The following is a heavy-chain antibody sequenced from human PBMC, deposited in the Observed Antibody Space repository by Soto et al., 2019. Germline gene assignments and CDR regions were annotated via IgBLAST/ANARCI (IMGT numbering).Heavy chain of an antibody. CDR1: GGTFSSYT. Sequence: SVKVSCKASGGTFSSYTISWVRQAPGQGLEWMGRIIPILGIANYAQKFQGRVTITADKSTSTAYMELSSLRSEDTAVYYCARDQGGIIEQWLVYSGQGTLVTVSS. J-gene: IGHJ4*02. CDR2: IIPILGIA. D-gene: IGHD6-19*01. CDR3: ARDQGGIIEQWLVY. V-gene: IGHV1-69*04.